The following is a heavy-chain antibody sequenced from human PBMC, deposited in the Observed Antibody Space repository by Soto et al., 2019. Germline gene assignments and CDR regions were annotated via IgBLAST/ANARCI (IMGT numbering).Heavy chain of an antibody. J-gene: IGHJ3*02. CDR3: LVTTSVFGI. CDR1: GFTLSGYW. Sequence: EVQLVESGGGLVQPGESLRLSCAASGFTLSGYWMIWVRQAPGKGLEWVANIKQDGSEKNYVDSVKGRFTISRDNAKNSLSLQMNSLRAEDTAVYYCLVTTSVFGIWGQGTMVIVSS. D-gene: IGHD4-17*01. V-gene: IGHV3-7*01. CDR2: IKQDGSEK.